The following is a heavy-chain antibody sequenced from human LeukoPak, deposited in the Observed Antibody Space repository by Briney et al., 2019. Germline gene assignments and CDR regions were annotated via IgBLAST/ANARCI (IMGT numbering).Heavy chain of an antibody. D-gene: IGHD1-14*01. Sequence: SSETLSLTCAVSGYSISSGYYWGWIRQPPGKGLEWIGSIYHSGSTYYNPSLKSRVTISVDTSKNQFSLKLRSVTAADTAVYYCAPPEGIGPWGQGTLVTVSS. CDR1: GYSISSGYY. V-gene: IGHV4-38-2*01. J-gene: IGHJ5*02. CDR2: IYHSGST. CDR3: APPEGIGP.